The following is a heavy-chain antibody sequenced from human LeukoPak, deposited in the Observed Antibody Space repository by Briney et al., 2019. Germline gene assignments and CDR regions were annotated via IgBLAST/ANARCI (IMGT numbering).Heavy chain of an antibody. D-gene: IGHD2-2*02. J-gene: IGHJ6*03. CDR2: IIPIFGTA. CDR3: ARAPHTIVVVPAAILEYYYYMDD. V-gene: IGHV1-69*13. Sequence: SVKVSCKASGGTFSSYAISWVRQAPGQGLEWMGGIIPIFGTANYAQKFQGRVTITADESTSTAYMELSSLRSEDTAVYYCARAPHTIVVVPAAILEYYYYMDDWGKGTTVTVSS. CDR1: GGTFSSYA.